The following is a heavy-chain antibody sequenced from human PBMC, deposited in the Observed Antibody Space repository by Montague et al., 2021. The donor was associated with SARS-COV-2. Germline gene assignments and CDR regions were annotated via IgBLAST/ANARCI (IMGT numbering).Heavy chain of an antibody. J-gene: IGHJ3*02. V-gene: IGHV4-39*02. D-gene: IGHD3-9*01. Sequence: SETLSLTCTVSGGSISGSSYYWGWLRPPTGQGLEWIGSIYYSASSYSNPSIRRPVSVSVYTSQNHFSLNPGSVAAADTSVYYCATYYDILTGYYIDALNIGAQGTLVTVPS. CDR2: IYYSASS. CDR3: ATYYDILTGYYIDALNI. CDR1: GGSISGSSYY.